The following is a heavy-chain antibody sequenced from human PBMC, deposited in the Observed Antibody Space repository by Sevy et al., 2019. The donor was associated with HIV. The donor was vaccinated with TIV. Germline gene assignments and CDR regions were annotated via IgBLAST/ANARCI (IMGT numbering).Heavy chain of an antibody. CDR1: GFTFISYA. V-gene: IGHV3-23*01. CDR2: ISGSGGRT. Sequence: GGSLRLSCAASGFTFISYAMSWVRQAPGKGLEWVSAISGSGGRTYYADSVKGRCTISIDNSKNTLYLQMNSLRSEDTALYYCAKAHICCDYWGQGTLVTVSS. D-gene: IGHD2-21*01. CDR3: AKAHICCDY. J-gene: IGHJ4*02.